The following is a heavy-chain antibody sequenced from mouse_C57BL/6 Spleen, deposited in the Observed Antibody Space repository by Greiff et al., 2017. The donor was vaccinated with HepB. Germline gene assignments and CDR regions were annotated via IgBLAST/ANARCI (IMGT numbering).Heavy chain of an antibody. D-gene: IGHD2-4*01. CDR1: GYNFNSYT. CDR3: ARRGYNDYGVHDY. Sequence: VQLQQSGAELARPGASVKMSCKASGYNFNSYTMHWVKQRPGQGLEWIGYINPSSGDTKYNQKFKDKATLTADKSSSTAYMQLSSLTSEDSAFYYCARRGYNDYGVHDYWGQGTSVTVSS. V-gene: IGHV1-4*01. J-gene: IGHJ4*01. CDR2: INPSSGDT.